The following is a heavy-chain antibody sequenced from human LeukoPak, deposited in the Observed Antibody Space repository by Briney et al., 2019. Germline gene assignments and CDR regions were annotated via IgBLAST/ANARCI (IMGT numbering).Heavy chain of an antibody. CDR2: MNPSGGT. V-gene: IGHV4-34*01. Sequence: SETLSLTCAVYGGSFSGSYGTWIRQPPEKGLEWMGEMNPSGGTNYNPSLKSRVTISVDTSKNQFSLELSSVTAADTAVYYCARGRQDVTMIVVVMTAVSYYLDVWGKGTTVTVS. CDR1: GGSFSGSY. J-gene: IGHJ6*03. CDR3: ARGRQDVTMIVVVMTAVSYYLDV. D-gene: IGHD3-22*01.